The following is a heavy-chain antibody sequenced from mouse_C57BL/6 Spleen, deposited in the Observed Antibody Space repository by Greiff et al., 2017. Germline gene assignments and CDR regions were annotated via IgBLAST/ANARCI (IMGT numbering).Heavy chain of an antibody. CDR2: IWSGGST. CDR1: GFSLTSYG. Sequence: QVQLKQSGPGLVQPSQSLSITCTVSGFSLTSYGVHWVRQSPGQGLEWLGVIWSGGSTDYNAAFISRLSISTDNSKCQVFFKMNSLQADDTAIYDCARNRYYGSSDGYFDVWGTGTTGTVSS. J-gene: IGHJ1*03. V-gene: IGHV2-2*01. D-gene: IGHD1-1*01. CDR3: ARNRYYGSSDGYFDV.